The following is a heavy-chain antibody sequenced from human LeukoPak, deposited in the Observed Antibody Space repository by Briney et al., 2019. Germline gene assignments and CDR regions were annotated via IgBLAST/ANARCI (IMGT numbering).Heavy chain of an antibody. V-gene: IGHV3-23*01. CDR1: GFTFSIYA. D-gene: IGHD2-15*01. CDR3: AKVIAYSPLYYFDY. Sequence: PGGSLRPSCAASGFTFSIYAMSWVRQSQGKGLEWVSAISGSGDTTYYADSVKGRFTISRDNSKNTLYLQMNSLRAEDTAGYYCAKVIAYSPLYYFDYWGQGTLVTVSS. J-gene: IGHJ4*02. CDR2: ISGSGDTT.